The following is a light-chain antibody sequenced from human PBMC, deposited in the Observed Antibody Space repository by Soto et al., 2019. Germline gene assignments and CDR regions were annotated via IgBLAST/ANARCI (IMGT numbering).Light chain of an antibody. CDR1: HSNLGAGHD. V-gene: IGLV1-40*01. J-gene: IGLJ3*02. Sequence: SVLTQPPSVSGAPGQRVTVSCTGGHSNLGAGHDAPWYRQIPGTSPNLLLYGDNNRPSGVPDRFSGSKFGTSASLAITGLQAEDEADYYCHCYDSSLSGSVFGGGTKLTVL. CDR2: GDN. CDR3: HCYDSSLSGSV.